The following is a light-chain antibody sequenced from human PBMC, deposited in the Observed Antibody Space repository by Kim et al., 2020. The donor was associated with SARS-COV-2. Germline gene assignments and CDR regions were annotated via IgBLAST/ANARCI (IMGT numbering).Light chain of an antibody. CDR2: DAS. V-gene: IGKV3-11*01. Sequence: SPGERATRSGRASQSISKYLAWYQQKPGQAPRLLMYDASIRATGIPARFSGSGSETDFTLTISSLEPEDFAVYYCQQRNTLPSFTFGPGTKVDIK. CDR1: QSISKY. CDR3: QQRNTLPSFT. J-gene: IGKJ3*01.